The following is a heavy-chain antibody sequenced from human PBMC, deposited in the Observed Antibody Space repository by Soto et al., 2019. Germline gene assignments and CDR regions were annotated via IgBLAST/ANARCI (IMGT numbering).Heavy chain of an antibody. Sequence: VKLVESGGGVVQPGGSLRLSCAASGFTFNIYGMHWVRQAPDKGLEWVALISYDGSNQYYADCVKGRFTISGDNSKSTRFLQMNSLRANDTAVYYCAKNQASGQGSFDSWGQGTLVTVSS. CDR3: AKNQASGQGSFDS. CDR2: ISYDGSNQ. CDR1: GFTFNIYG. V-gene: IGHV3-30*18. J-gene: IGHJ4*02.